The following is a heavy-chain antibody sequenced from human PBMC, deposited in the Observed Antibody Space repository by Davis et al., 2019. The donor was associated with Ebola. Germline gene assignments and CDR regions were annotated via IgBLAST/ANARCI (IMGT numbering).Heavy chain of an antibody. CDR3: ARERRGGRWYFDL. Sequence: PGGSLRLSCVASGFTFSTYAMHWVRQAPGRGLEWVAVISYDGGDKYYADSVKGRFTISRDNSKNTLYLQMSSLRAEDTAVYYCARERRGGRWYFDLWGRGTLVTVSS. CDR1: GFTFSTYA. D-gene: IGHD3-16*01. CDR2: ISYDGGDK. J-gene: IGHJ2*01. V-gene: IGHV3-30-3*01.